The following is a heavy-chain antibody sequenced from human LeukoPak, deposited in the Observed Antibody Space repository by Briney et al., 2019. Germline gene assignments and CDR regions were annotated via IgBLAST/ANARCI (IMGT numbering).Heavy chain of an antibody. CDR2: IWYDGSNK. J-gene: IGHJ4*02. D-gene: IGHD1-26*01. CDR1: GFTFSNYG. V-gene: IGHV3-33*01. Sequence: GGSLRLSCAASGFTFSNYGMHWVRQAPGKGLEWVAVIWYDGSNKYYADSVKGRFTISRDNSKNMLYLQMNSLRAEDTAVYYCASESGSFDYWGQGTLVTVS. CDR3: ASESGSFDY.